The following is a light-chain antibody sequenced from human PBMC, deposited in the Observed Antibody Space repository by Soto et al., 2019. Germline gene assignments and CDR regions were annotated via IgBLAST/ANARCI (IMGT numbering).Light chain of an antibody. V-gene: IGKV3-20*01. CDR3: QQYGSSRYT. CDR1: QSVTGSN. Sequence: EIVLTQSPGTQPLSTGERATLSCRASQSVTGSNLAWYQQKPGQAPRLLIFGASSRATGIPDRFSGSGSGTDFTLTISRLEPEDFAVYYCQQYGSSRYTFGQGTKLEIK. CDR2: GAS. J-gene: IGKJ2*01.